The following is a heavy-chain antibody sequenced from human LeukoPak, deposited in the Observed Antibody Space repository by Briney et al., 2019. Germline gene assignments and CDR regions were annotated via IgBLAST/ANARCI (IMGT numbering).Heavy chain of an antibody. V-gene: IGHV1-8*01. Sequence: ASVKVSCKASGYTFTSYDINWVRQATGQGLEWMGWMNPNSGNTGYAQKFLGRVTMTRNTSVSTAYMELSSLRSEDTAVYYCARGHGVWYYFDSSGSLFDYWGQGTLVTVSS. CDR3: ARGHGVWYYFDSSGSLFDY. J-gene: IGHJ4*02. CDR2: MNPNSGNT. D-gene: IGHD3-22*01. CDR1: GYTFTSYD.